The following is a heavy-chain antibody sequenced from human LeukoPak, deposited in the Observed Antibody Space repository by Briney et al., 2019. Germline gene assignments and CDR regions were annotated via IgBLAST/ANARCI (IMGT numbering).Heavy chain of an antibody. Sequence: ASVKVSCKASGYTFTSYGISWVRQAPGQGLEWMGWISAYNGNTNYAQKLQGRVTMTTDTSTSTAYMELRSLRSDDTAVYYCARDVQRWLQLRHDAFDIWGQGTMVTVSS. CDR2: ISAYNGNT. V-gene: IGHV1-18*01. CDR3: ARDVQRWLQLRHDAFDI. D-gene: IGHD5-24*01. CDR1: GYTFTSYG. J-gene: IGHJ3*02.